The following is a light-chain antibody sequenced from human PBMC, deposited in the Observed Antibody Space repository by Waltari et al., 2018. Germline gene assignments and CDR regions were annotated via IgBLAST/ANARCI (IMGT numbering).Light chain of an antibody. CDR1: QGISSA. CDR2: AAS. Sequence: DVQMTQSPSSVSASVGDRLTITCRASQGISSALAWYQQKPGKAPKLLIYAASALQTGVPSRFSASGSGTDFTLTISSLQPEDFATYYCQQGDTVPPTFGQGTKVEIK. CDR3: QQGDTVPPT. J-gene: IGKJ1*01. V-gene: IGKV1-12*01.